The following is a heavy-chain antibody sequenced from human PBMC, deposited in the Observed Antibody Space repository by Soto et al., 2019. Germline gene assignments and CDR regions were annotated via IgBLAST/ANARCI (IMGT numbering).Heavy chain of an antibody. CDR1: SGRMSSGGYS. J-gene: IGHJ6*02. Sequence: SETLAITRTVSSGRMSSGGYSWSWISQHPGKGLEWIGYIYYSGSTYYNPSLKSRVTISVDTSKNQFSLKLSSVTAADTAVYYCARENAYPYYYYGMDVWGQGTTVTVSS. CDR2: IYYSGST. CDR3: ARENAYPYYYYGMDV. V-gene: IGHV4-31*02.